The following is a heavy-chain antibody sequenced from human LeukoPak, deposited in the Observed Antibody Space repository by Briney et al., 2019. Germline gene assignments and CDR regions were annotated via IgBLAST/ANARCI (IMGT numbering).Heavy chain of an antibody. CDR2: ISAHNGNT. V-gene: IGHV1-18*01. CDR3: ARDRGYSGYAEYYFDY. Sequence: ASVKVSCKASGYTFTSYGISWVRQAPGQGLEWMGWISAHNGNTKNAQKVQGRATMTTDTSTRAAYMELRSLRSDDTAVYHCARDRGYSGYAEYYFDYWGQGTLVTVSS. CDR1: GYTFTSYG. D-gene: IGHD5-12*01. J-gene: IGHJ4*02.